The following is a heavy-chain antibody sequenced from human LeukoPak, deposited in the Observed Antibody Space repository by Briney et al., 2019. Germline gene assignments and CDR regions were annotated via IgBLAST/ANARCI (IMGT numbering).Heavy chain of an antibody. CDR2: IYHSGSS. CDR1: DSAISSGDY. J-gene: IGHJ4*02. V-gene: IGHV4-38-2*01. Sequence: SETLSLTCSVSDSAISSGDYCGWIRQPPGKGLEWIGTIYHSGSSSYNPSLKSRVTISVDTSKNQFSLKLSSVTAADTAVYYCARGLYDILTGPNDYWGQGTLVTVSS. CDR3: ARGLYDILTGPNDY. D-gene: IGHD3-9*01.